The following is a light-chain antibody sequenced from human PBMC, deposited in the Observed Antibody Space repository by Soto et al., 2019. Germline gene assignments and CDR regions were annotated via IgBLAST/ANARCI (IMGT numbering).Light chain of an antibody. Sequence: EIVLTQSPATLSLSPGERATLSCRASQSVSSYLAWYQQKPGQAPRLLIYDASNRATGIPARFSGSGSGTDITLTISSLEPEDFAVYYCQQRSSWPPAFGGGTKVEIK. V-gene: IGKV3-11*01. CDR2: DAS. J-gene: IGKJ4*01. CDR1: QSVSSY. CDR3: QQRSSWPPA.